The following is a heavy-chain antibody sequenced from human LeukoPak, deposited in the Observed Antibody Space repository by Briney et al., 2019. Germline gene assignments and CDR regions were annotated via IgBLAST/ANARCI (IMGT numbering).Heavy chain of an antibody. V-gene: IGHV1-2*02. CDR1: GYTFTGYY. CDR2: INPNSGGT. Sequence: GASVKVSCKASGYTFTGYYMHWVRQAPGQGLEWMGWINPNSGGTNYAQKFQGRVTVTRDTSISTAYMELSRLRSDDTAVYYCAREPGGWLRPFDYWGQGTLVTVSS. D-gene: IGHD5-12*01. J-gene: IGHJ4*02. CDR3: AREPGGWLRPFDY.